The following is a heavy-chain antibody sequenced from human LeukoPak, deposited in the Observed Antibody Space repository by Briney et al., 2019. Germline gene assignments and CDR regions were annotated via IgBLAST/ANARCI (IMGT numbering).Heavy chain of an antibody. CDR3: AKDGSWSCTD. Sequence: GGSLRLSCAASGFTFSSYGMHWVRQAPGKGLEWVAFIRYDGSNKYYADSVKGRVTISRDNSKGTLYLQMNSLRADDTAVYYCAKDGSWSCTDWGQGTLVTVSS. CDR2: IRYDGSNK. J-gene: IGHJ4*02. D-gene: IGHD2-8*02. CDR1: GFTFSSYG. V-gene: IGHV3-30*02.